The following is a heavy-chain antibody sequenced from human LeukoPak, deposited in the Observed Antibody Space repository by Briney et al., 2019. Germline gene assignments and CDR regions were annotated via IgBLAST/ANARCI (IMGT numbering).Heavy chain of an antibody. CDR1: GFTFSSYW. Sequence: GGSLRLSCAASGFTFSSYWMSWIRQAPGKGLEWLSYISSSGSIKYYTDSVKGRFTISRDNAKNSLYLQMNSLRAEDTAVYYCANFQWLRYFAFWGQGTLVTVPS. J-gene: IGHJ4*02. CDR2: ISSSGSIK. V-gene: IGHV3-11*01. D-gene: IGHD5-12*01. CDR3: ANFQWLRYFAF.